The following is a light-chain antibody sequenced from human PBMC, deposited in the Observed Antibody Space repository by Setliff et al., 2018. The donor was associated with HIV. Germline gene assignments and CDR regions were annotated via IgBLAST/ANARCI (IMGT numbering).Light chain of an antibody. CDR1: SSDVGAYNY. CDR2: DVS. CDR3: CSYADRNIVL. J-gene: IGLJ2*01. V-gene: IGLV2-11*01. Sequence: QSALTQPRSVSGSPGQSVTFSCTGSSSDVGAYNYVSWYQQHPGKAPKLIIYDVSKRPSGVPDRFSGSKSGDTASLTISGLQSEDEADYYCCSYADRNIVLFGGGTKVTVL.